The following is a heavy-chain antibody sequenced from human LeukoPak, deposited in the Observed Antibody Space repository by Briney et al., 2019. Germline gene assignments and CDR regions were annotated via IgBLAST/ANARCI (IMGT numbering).Heavy chain of an antibody. CDR2: ISSNGGST. Sequence: GGSLRLSCAASGFTFSSYAMHWVRQAPGKGLEYVSAISSNGGSTYYANSVKGRFTISRDNSKNTLYLQTGSLRAEDMAVYYCARDFIPRSITIFGVLDYWGQGTLVTVSS. V-gene: IGHV3-64*01. J-gene: IGHJ4*02. CDR1: GFTFSSYA. CDR3: ARDFIPRSITIFGVLDY. D-gene: IGHD3-3*01.